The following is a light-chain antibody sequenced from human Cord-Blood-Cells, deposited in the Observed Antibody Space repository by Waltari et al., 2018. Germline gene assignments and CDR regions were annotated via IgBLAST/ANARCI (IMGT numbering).Light chain of an antibody. Sequence: QSVLTPPPSVSGAPGQRVPIPSTSSLSNIRATYDVHWDQQLPGTAPNLLIYGDSNRPAGVPDRCSGSKSGTSDSLAITVLQAEDEADYYCQSYDSSLSGSVFGGGTKLTVL. CDR3: QSYDSSLSGSV. CDR1: LSNIRATYD. J-gene: IGLJ3*02. V-gene: IGLV1-40*01. CDR2: GDS.